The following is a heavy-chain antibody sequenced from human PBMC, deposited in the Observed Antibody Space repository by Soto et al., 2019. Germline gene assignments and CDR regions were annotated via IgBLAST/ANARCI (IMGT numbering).Heavy chain of an antibody. CDR2: IIPILGIA. V-gene: IGHV1-69*02. CDR1: GGTFSSYT. Sequence: SVKVSCKASGGTFSSYTISWVRQAPGQGLEWMGRIIPILGIANYAQKFQGRVTITADKSTSTAYMELSSLRSEDTAVYYCARALGYCSSTSCLIPSDYWGQGTLVTVSS. D-gene: IGHD2-2*03. CDR3: ARALGYCSSTSCLIPSDY. J-gene: IGHJ4*02.